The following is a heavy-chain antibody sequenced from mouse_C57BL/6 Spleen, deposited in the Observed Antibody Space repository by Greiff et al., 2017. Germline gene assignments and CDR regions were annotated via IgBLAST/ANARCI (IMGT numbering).Heavy chain of an antibody. CDR3: ARPIYYDYVFAY. V-gene: IGHV1-64*01. CDR2: IHPNSGST. CDR1: GYTFTSYW. Sequence: VQLQQPGAELVKPGASVKLSCKASGYTFTSYWMHWVKQRPGQGLEWIGMIHPNSGSTNYNEKFKSKATLTVDKSSSTAYMQLSSLTSEDSAVYYCARPIYYDYVFAYWGQGTLVTVSA. J-gene: IGHJ3*01. D-gene: IGHD2-4*01.